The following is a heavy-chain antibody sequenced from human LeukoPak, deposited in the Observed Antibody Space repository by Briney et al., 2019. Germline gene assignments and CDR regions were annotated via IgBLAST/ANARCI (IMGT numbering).Heavy chain of an antibody. Sequence: ASVKVSCKVSGYTLTELSMHWVRQAPGKGLEWMGGFDPEDGETIYAQKFQGRVTMTEDTSTDTAYMELSSLRSEDTAVYYCARALLSYYDPTGAFDYWGQGTLVTVSS. CDR3: ARALLSYYDPTGAFDY. J-gene: IGHJ4*02. CDR1: GYTLTELS. V-gene: IGHV1-24*01. D-gene: IGHD3-22*01. CDR2: FDPEDGET.